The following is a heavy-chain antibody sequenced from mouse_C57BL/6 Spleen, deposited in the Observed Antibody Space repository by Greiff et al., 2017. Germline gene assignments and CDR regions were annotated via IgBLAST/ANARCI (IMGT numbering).Heavy chain of an antibody. CDR1: GFSFNTYA. V-gene: IGHV10-1*01. Sequence: EVQLVESGGGLVRPKGSLKLSCAASGFSFNTYAMHWVRQAPGKGLEWVARIISKSNNYATYNAASVKDRFTISTEDSERMLYLQLTNLKTEDTAMYYCVSYDFADWGKGTRVTVAA. CDR3: VSYDFAD. J-gene: IGHJ3*01. CDR2: IISKSNNYAT. D-gene: IGHD2-12*01.